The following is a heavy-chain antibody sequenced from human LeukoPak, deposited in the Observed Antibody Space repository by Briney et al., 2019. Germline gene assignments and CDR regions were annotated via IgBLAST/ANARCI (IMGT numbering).Heavy chain of an antibody. Sequence: PGGSLRLSCAASGFTVSSNYMSWVRQAPGKELEWIGEISHDGSTNYNPSLKSRVTISLDKSKSQFSLKLSSVTAADTALYYCASKDYNYLAFDYWGQGTLVTVSS. J-gene: IGHJ4*02. V-gene: IGHV4-4*02. CDR1: GFTVSSNY. D-gene: IGHD5-24*01. CDR3: ASKDYNYLAFDY. CDR2: ISHDGST.